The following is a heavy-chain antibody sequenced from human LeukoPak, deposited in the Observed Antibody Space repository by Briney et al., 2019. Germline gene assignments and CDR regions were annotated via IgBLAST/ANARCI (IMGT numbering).Heavy chain of an antibody. CDR1: GFTFSSYE. CDR3: ARIAVAGDDAFDI. J-gene: IGHJ3*02. CDR2: ISSSGSTI. Sequence: GGSLRLSCAASGFTFSSYEKNWVRQAPGKGLEWVSYISSSGSTIYYADSVKGRFTISRDNAKNSLYLQMNSLRAEDTAVYYCARIAVAGDDAFDIWGQGTMVTVSS. D-gene: IGHD6-19*01. V-gene: IGHV3-48*03.